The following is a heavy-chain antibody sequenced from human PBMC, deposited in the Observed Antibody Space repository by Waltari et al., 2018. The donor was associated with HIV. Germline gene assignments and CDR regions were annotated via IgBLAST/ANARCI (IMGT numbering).Heavy chain of an antibody. CDR2: IWYDGDNK. D-gene: IGHD3-22*01. Sequence: QVQLVESGGGMVQPGGSLRLSCAASGFTFSNFAMHWVRQAPGKGLEWVAVIWYDGDNKYYADSVKGRFTISRDNSKNTLYLQMNSLRVEDTAVYYCARGGYYYDISGYYHYWGQGTLVTVSS. CDR3: ARGGYYYDISGYYHY. CDR1: GFTFSNFA. J-gene: IGHJ4*02. V-gene: IGHV3-33*01.